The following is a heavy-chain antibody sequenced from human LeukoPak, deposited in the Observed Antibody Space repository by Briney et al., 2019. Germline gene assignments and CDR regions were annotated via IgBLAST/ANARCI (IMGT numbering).Heavy chain of an antibody. CDR1: GFTFSSYW. J-gene: IGHJ4*02. V-gene: IGHV3-7*01. CDR2: IKQDGSEK. D-gene: IGHD6-13*01. Sequence: GGSLRLSCAASGFTFSSYWMNWVRQAPGKGLEWVANIKQDGSEKYYVDSVKGRFTISRDNAKNSLYLQMNSLRAEDTAVYYCARGVYIAAAQYGYWGQGTLVTVSS. CDR3: ARGVYIAAAQYGY.